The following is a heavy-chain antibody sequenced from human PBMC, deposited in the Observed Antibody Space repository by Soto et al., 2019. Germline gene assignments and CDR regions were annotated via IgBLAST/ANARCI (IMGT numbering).Heavy chain of an antibody. Sequence: ASVKVSCKASGYTFTGYYMHWVRQAPAQGLEWMGWINPSSGGTNYAQKFQGRVTMTRDTSISTAYMELSRLRSDDTAVYYCARDSQYYDFWSGASNWFDPWGQGTLVTVSS. J-gene: IGHJ5*02. V-gene: IGHV1-2*02. CDR2: INPSSGGT. D-gene: IGHD3-3*01. CDR3: ARDSQYYDFWSGASNWFDP. CDR1: GYTFTGYY.